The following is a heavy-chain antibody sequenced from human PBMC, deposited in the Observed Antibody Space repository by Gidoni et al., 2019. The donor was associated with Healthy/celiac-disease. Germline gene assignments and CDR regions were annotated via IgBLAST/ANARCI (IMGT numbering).Heavy chain of an antibody. CDR2: ISSSGSTI. V-gene: IGHV3-11*01. Sequence: QVHLVESAGGLGKPGGSLSLSGAASAFTLRDYYMSWIRQAPGKGLECVSYISSSGSTIYYSDSVKDRFTISRDNAKNSLYLHMNSLRAEDTAVYYCARGGTVRYFDWLGYWGQGTLVTVSS. CDR1: AFTLRDYY. D-gene: IGHD3-9*01. CDR3: ARGGTVRYFDWLGY. J-gene: IGHJ4*02.